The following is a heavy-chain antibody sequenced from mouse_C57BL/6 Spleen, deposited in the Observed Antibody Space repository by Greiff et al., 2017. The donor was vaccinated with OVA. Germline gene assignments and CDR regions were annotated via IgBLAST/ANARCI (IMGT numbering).Heavy chain of an antibody. V-gene: IGHV1-15*01. D-gene: IGHD2-1*01. CDR2: IDPETGGT. Sequence: QVQLQQPGAELVRPGASVTLSCKASGYTFTDYEMHWVKQTPVHGLEWIGAIDPETGGTAYNQKFKGKAILTADKSSSTAYMKLRSLTSEDSAVYYCTRHGNPFDYWGQGTTLTVSS. CDR3: TRHGNPFDY. J-gene: IGHJ2*01. CDR1: GYTFTDYE.